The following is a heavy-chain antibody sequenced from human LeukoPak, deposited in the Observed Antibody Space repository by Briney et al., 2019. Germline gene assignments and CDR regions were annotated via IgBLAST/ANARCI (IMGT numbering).Heavy chain of an antibody. Sequence: ASVKVSCKASGYTFTSYDINWVRQATGQGLEWMGWMNPNSGNTGYAQKFQGRVTMTRNTSISTAYMELSSLRSEDTAVYYCARVSDFWSGYYLGYYYYGMDVWGQETTVTVSS. D-gene: IGHD3-3*01. CDR1: GYTFTSYD. V-gene: IGHV1-8*01. J-gene: IGHJ6*02. CDR2: MNPNSGNT. CDR3: ARVSDFWSGYYLGYYYYGMDV.